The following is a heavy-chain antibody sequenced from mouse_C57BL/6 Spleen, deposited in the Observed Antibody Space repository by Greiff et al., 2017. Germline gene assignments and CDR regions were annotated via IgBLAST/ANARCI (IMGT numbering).Heavy chain of an antibody. V-gene: IGHV1-18*01. CDR1: GYTFTDYN. D-gene: IGHD2-2*01. Sequence: EVQLQQSGPELVKPGASVKIPCKASGYTFTDYNMDWVKQSHGKSLEWIGDINPNNGGTIYNQKFKGKATLTVDKSSSTAYMELRSLTSEDTAVYYCARGGLWLRRWAMDYWGQGTSVTVSS. J-gene: IGHJ4*01. CDR2: INPNNGGT. CDR3: ARGGLWLRRWAMDY.